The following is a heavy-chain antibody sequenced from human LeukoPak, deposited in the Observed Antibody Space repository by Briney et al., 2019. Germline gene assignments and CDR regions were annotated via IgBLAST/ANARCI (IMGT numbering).Heavy chain of an antibody. J-gene: IGHJ4*02. CDR2: IYYSGST. Sequence: SETLSLTCTVSGGSISSYYWSWIRQPPGKGLEWIGYIYYSGSTNYDPSLKSRVTISVDTSKNQFSLKLSSVTAADTAVYYCARRDYYSNYFDYWGQGTLVTVSS. V-gene: IGHV4-59*08. CDR1: GGSISSYY. CDR3: ARRDYYSNYFDY. D-gene: IGHD3-22*01.